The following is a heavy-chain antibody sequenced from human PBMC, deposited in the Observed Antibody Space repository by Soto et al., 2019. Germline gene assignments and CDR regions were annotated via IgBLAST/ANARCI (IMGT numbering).Heavy chain of an antibody. Sequence: QVQLVQSGAEVKKPGASVKVSCKASGYSFTSYGISWVRQAPGQGLEWMGWISAYNGNTNYEQKLQGRVTMTTDTXXXXXXXXXXXXXXXXXXXXXXXXXXXIEAFDIWGQGTMVTVSS. CDR3: XXXXXIEAFDI. CDR2: ISAYNGNT. V-gene: IGHV1-18*01. J-gene: IGHJ3*02. CDR1: GYSFTSYG.